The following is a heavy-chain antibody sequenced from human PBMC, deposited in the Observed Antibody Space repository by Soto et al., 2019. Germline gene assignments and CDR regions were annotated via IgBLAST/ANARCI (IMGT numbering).Heavy chain of an antibody. J-gene: IGHJ3*02. CDR1: GYTFTSYG. CDR3: ALYGAKKTDAFDI. CDR2: ISDYNGNT. V-gene: IGHV1-18*01. Sequence: ASVKVSCKASGYTFTSYGISWVSQAPGQGVEGLGWISDYNGNTNYAQKLQGRVTMTTDTSTSTADMELRRLKSDDTAVYYCALYGAKKTDAFDIWGQGTRVTVS. D-gene: IGHD4-17*01.